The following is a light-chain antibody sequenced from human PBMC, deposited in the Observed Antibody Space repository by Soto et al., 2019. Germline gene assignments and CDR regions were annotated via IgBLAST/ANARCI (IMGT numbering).Light chain of an antibody. CDR2: YVS. Sequence: EVVMTQSPLSLPVTLGQPASISCRSSQSLAYIDGNTYLTWFHQRPGQSPRRLIYYVSNRDSGVTDRFRGSGSGNDFTLKISRVEAEDAGIYYCMQSTHWPPYTFGQGTKLEIK. J-gene: IGKJ2*01. V-gene: IGKV2-30*01. CDR1: QSLAYIDGNTY. CDR3: MQSTHWPPYT.